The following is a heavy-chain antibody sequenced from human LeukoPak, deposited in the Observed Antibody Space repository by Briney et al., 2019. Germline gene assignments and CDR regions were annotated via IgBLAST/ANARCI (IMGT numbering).Heavy chain of an antibody. CDR3: ARHRDDFWSGYYIPGFDY. CDR2: MYYSGST. J-gene: IGHJ4*02. D-gene: IGHD3-3*01. Sequence: MPSETLSLTCTVSGGSISSYYWSWIRQPPGTGLEWIGYMYYSGSTNYNPSLKSRVTISVDTSKNQFSLKLSSVTAADTAVYYCARHRDDFWSGYYIPGFDYWGQGTLVTVSS. V-gene: IGHV4-59*01. CDR1: GGSISSYY.